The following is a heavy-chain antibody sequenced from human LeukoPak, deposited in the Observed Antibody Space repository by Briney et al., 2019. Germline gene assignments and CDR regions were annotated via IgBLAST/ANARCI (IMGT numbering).Heavy chain of an antibody. Sequence: QTGGSLRLSCAASGFTFSSYGMSWVRQAPGKGLEWVSAISGSGVSTYYADSVKGRFTISRDNSKNTLYLQMNSLRAEDTAVYYCARVLRYCSGGNCYSGGLGYMDVWGKGTTVTISS. CDR2: ISGSGVST. V-gene: IGHV3-23*01. D-gene: IGHD2-15*01. CDR3: ARVLRYCSGGNCYSGGLGYMDV. J-gene: IGHJ6*03. CDR1: GFTFSSYG.